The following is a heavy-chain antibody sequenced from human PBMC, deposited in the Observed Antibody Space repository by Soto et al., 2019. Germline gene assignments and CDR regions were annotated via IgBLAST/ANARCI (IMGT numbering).Heavy chain of an antibody. D-gene: IGHD2-2*01. V-gene: IGHV1-69*01. Sequence: SSVKVYCKGAGGALSIYASGWVRNTTGQGLEWMGGIIPIFGTANYAQKFQGRVTITADESTSTAYMELSSLRSEDTVVYYCARGEIVVVPAAIHDAFDIWGQGTMVTVSS. J-gene: IGHJ3*02. CDR1: GGALSIYA. CDR2: IIPIFGTA. CDR3: ARGEIVVVPAAIHDAFDI.